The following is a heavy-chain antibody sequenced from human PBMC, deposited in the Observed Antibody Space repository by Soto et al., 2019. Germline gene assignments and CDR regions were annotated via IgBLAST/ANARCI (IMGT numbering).Heavy chain of an antibody. J-gene: IGHJ6*03. CDR2: IYYSGST. V-gene: IGHV4-59*02. CDR1: GGSVSSYY. CDR3: ARDRGYSAPDYYYYMDV. D-gene: IGHD5-12*01. Sequence: SETLSLTCTVSGGSVSSYYWSWIRQPPGKGLEWIGYIYYSGSTNYNPSLKSRVTISVDTSKNQFSLKLSSVTAADTAVYYCARDRGYSAPDYYYYMDVWGKGTTVTVS.